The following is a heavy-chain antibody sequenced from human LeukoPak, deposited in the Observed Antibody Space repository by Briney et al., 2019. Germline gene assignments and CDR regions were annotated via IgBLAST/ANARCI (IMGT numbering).Heavy chain of an antibody. CDR3: ARRYQRGANPYYFEF. CDR1: GYIFSTYW. Sequence: GESLKISCKGSGYIFSTYWIGWVRQMPGKGLEWMGIIYPGDSDTRYSPSFQGQVTISVDKSINTAYLQWSSLWASDTAMYYCARRYQRGANPYYFEFWGQGTQVTVSS. CDR2: IYPGDSDT. D-gene: IGHD4/OR15-4a*01. V-gene: IGHV5-51*01. J-gene: IGHJ4*02.